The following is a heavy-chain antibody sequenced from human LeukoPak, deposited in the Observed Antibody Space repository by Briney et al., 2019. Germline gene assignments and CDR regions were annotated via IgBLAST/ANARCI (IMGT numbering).Heavy chain of an antibody. V-gene: IGHV4-61*02. CDR3: ASKYGYVGGYFDY. CDR1: GGSISSASYY. J-gene: IGHJ4*02. Sequence: PSQTLSLTCTVSGGSISSASYYWSWLRQPAGKGLEWIGRIYTSGSTNYNPSFKSRVTISVDTSKNTFSLTLSSVTSADTALYYCASKYGYVGGYFDYWGQGTLVTVSS. CDR2: IYTSGST. D-gene: IGHD5-18*01.